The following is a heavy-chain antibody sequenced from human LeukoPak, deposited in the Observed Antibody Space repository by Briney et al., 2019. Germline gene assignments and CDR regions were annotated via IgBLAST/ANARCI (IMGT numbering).Heavy chain of an antibody. V-gene: IGHV4-59*08. J-gene: IGHJ2*01. CDR1: GGSISSYF. D-gene: IGHD5-12*01. CDR3: ARKSSRGGFNGYDYWYFDL. Sequence: SETLSLTCTVSGGSISSYFWSWLRQPPGKRLEWIGYISYSGNTDYNPSLKSRVTLSVDTSKKRLSLKLSSVTAADTAVYYCARKSSRGGFNGYDYWYFDLWGRGTLVTVSS. CDR2: ISYSGNT.